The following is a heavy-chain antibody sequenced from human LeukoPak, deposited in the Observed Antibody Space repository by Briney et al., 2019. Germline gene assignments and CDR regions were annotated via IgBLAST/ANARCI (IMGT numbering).Heavy chain of an antibody. CDR3: ARGMDGIDY. J-gene: IGHJ4*02. CDR2: ISYTISNI. CDR1: GFIFSNYS. V-gene: IGHV3-48*04. D-gene: IGHD5-24*01. Sequence: AGGSLRLSCAASGFIFSNYSMNWVRQAPGKGLEWVSYISYTISNIYYADSVKGRFTISRDNAKNSLYLQMNSLRAEDTAVYYCARGMDGIDYWGQGTLVTVSS.